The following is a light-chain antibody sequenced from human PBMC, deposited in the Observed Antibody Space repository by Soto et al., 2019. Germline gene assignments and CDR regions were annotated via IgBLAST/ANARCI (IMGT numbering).Light chain of an antibody. CDR3: QQRDSWPIT. V-gene: IGKV3-11*01. J-gene: IGKJ5*01. Sequence: EIVLTQSPASLSLSPGERATLSCRASQSVDSYLVWYQQKPGQAPRLLIFGASNRATGIPARFSGSGSGTDFTLTINSLEHDDFAVYYCQQRDSWPITFGQGTRLEIK. CDR1: QSVDSY. CDR2: GAS.